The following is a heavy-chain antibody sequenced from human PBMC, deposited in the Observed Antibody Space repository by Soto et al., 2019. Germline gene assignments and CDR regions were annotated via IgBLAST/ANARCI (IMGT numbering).Heavy chain of an antibody. D-gene: IGHD2-15*01. CDR3: ARARLAYCSGGICYCRVSQAFDY. V-gene: IGHV1-3*01. J-gene: IGHJ4*02. Sequence: QVQLVQSGAEVKKPGASVKVSCKASGYTFPSYAMHWVRPAPEQRLTWLGWIKAGNGNTKYSQKFQGRVTITRNTSASTANRDVSGLVSEEAAVYYGARARLAYCSGGICYCRVSQAFDYWGQGTLVTVSS. CDR1: GYTFPSYA. CDR2: IKAGNGNT.